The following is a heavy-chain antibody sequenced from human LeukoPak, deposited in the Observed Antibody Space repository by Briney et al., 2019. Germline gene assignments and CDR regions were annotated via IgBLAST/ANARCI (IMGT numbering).Heavy chain of an antibody. CDR2: IYSGGST. D-gene: IGHD6-6*01. V-gene: IGHV3-53*01. CDR3: ARADEYSSPFPVGDY. Sequence: GGSLRLSCAASGFTVSSNYMSWVRQAPGKGLERVSVIYSGGSTYYADSVKGRFTISRDNSKNTLYLQMNSLRAEDTAVYYCARADEYSSPFPVGDYWGQGTLVTVSS. J-gene: IGHJ4*02. CDR1: GFTVSSNY.